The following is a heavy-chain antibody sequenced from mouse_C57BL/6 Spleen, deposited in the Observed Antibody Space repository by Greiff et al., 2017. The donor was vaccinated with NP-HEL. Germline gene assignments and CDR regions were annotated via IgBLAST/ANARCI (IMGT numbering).Heavy chain of an antibody. J-gene: IGHJ1*03. V-gene: IGHV5-17*01. D-gene: IGHD1-1*01. Sequence: EVKLVESGGGLVKPGGSLKLSCAASGFTFSDYGMHWVRQAPEKGLEWVAYISSGSSTIYYADTVKGRFTISRDNAKNTLFLQMTILRSEDTAMYYCARMYYGSSYWYFDVWGTGTTVTVSS. CDR3: ARMYYGSSYWYFDV. CDR1: GFTFSDYG. CDR2: ISSGSSTI.